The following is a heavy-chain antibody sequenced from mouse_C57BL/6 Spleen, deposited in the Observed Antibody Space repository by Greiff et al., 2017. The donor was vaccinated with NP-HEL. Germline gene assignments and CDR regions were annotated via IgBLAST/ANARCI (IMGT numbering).Heavy chain of an antibody. CDR1: GFTFSSYA. CDR2: ISDGGSYT. Sequence: EVQRVESGGGLVKPGGSLKLSCAASGFTFSSYAMSWVRQTPEKRLEWVATISDGGSYTYYPDNVKGRFTISRDNAKNNLYLQMSHLKSEDTAMYYCARDHSNWFAYWGQGTLVTVSA. D-gene: IGHD2-5*01. V-gene: IGHV5-4*01. CDR3: ARDHSNWFAY. J-gene: IGHJ3*01.